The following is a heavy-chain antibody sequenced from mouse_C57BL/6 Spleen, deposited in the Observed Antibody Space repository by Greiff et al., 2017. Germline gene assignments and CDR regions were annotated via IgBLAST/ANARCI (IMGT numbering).Heavy chain of an antibody. CDR2: INPSSGYT. Sequence: VQLQQSGAELARPGASVKMSCKASGYTFTSYTMHWVKQRPGQGLEWIGYINPSSGYTKYNQKFKDKATLTADKSSSTAYMQLSSLTSEDSAVYYCARDWDDYYAMGYWGQGTSVTVSS. J-gene: IGHJ4*01. D-gene: IGHD4-1*01. CDR3: ARDWDDYYAMGY. CDR1: GYTFTSYT. V-gene: IGHV1-4*01.